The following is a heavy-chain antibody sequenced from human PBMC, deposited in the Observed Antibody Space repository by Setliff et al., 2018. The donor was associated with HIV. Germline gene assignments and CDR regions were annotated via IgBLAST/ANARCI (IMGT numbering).Heavy chain of an antibody. Sequence: SETLSLTCTVSGGSISSGSYYWSWIRQPAGKGLEWIGHIYTSGSTNYNPSLKSRVTISVDTSENQFSLKLSSVTAADTAVYYCARMYYYGSGSALPDYWGQGTLVTVSS. CDR3: ARMYYYGSGSALPDY. D-gene: IGHD3-10*01. CDR1: GGSISSGSYY. V-gene: IGHV4-61*09. J-gene: IGHJ4*02. CDR2: IYTSGST.